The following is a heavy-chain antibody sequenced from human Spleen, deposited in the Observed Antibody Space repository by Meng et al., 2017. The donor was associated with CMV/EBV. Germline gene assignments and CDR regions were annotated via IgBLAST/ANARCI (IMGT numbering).Heavy chain of an antibody. J-gene: IGHJ3*02. CDR2: IYYSGST. CDR1: GGSISSSSYY. D-gene: IGHD1-26*01. CDR3: ARQNSGSYYRGAFDI. Sequence: GSLRLSCTVSGGSISSSSYYWGWIRQPPGKGLEWIGSIYYSGSTYYNPSLKSRVTISVDTSKNQFSLKLSSVTAADTAVYYCARQNSGSYYRGAFDIWGQGTMVTVS. V-gene: IGHV4-39*01.